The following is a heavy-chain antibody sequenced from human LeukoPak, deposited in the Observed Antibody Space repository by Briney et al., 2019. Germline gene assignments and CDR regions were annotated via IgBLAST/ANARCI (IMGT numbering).Heavy chain of an antibody. J-gene: IGHJ6*03. Sequence: SETLSLTCTVSGGSISSYYWSWIRPPAGKGLEWIGRIYTSGSTNYNPSLKSRVTMSVDTSKNQFSLKLSSVTAADTAVYYCARDKIAARPYYYYMDVWGKGTTVTVSS. CDR3: ARDKIAARPYYYYMDV. CDR1: GGSISSYY. D-gene: IGHD6-6*01. V-gene: IGHV4-4*07. CDR2: IYTSGST.